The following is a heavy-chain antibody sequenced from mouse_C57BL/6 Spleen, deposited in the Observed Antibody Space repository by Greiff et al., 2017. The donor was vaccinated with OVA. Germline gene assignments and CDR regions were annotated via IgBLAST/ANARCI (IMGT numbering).Heavy chain of an antibody. CDR2: IRSKSNNYAT. J-gene: IGHJ3*01. Sequence: EVQRVESGGGLVQPKGSLKLSCAASGFSFNTYAMNWVRQAPGKGLEWVARIRSKSNNYATYYADSVKDRFTISRDDSESMLYLQMNNLKTEDTAMYYCVGYGNPAWFAYWGQGTLVTVSA. CDR3: VGYGNPAWFAY. V-gene: IGHV10-1*01. D-gene: IGHD2-10*02. CDR1: GFSFNTYA.